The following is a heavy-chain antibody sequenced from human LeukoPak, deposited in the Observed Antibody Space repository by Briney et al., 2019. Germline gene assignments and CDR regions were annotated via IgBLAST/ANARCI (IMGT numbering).Heavy chain of an antibody. CDR1: GFTFSSNY. J-gene: IGHJ6*02. D-gene: IGHD2/OR15-2a*01. Sequence: PGGSLRLSCAASGFTFSSNYMSWVRQAPGKGLEWVSVIYSGGSTYYADSVKGRFTISRDNSKNTLYLQMNSLRAEDTAVYYCARAGGYFFRLVWGQGTTVTVSS. CDR2: IYSGGST. V-gene: IGHV3-53*01. CDR3: ARAGGYFFRLV.